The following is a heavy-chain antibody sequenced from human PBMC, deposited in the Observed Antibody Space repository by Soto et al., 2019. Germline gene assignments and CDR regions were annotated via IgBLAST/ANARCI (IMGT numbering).Heavy chain of an antibody. CDR1: GGSISSGGYY. V-gene: IGHV4-31*02. CDR3: ARDVVAICSGGSCVGQEFDY. CDR2: IYYSGST. Sequence: SETLSLTXTVSGGSISSGGYYWSWIRQHPGKGLEWIGYIYYSGSTYYNPSLKSRVTISVDTSKNQFSLKLSSVTAADTAVYYCARDVVAICSGGSCVGQEFDYWGQGTLVTVSS. D-gene: IGHD2-15*01. J-gene: IGHJ4*02.